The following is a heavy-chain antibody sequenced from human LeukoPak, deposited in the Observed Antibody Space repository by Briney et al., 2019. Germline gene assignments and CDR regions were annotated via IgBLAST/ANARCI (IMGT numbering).Heavy chain of an antibody. Sequence: PSETLSLTCTVSGGSISTYYWNWIRQPPGKGLEWIGYIYHSGSTNYNPSLQSRVTISVDTSKNQFSLKLSSVTAADTAVYFCARTRSDGYNDCWGQGTLVTVSS. V-gene: IGHV4-4*09. CDR3: ARTRSDGYNDC. J-gene: IGHJ4*02. CDR1: GGSISTYY. CDR2: IYHSGST. D-gene: IGHD5-24*01.